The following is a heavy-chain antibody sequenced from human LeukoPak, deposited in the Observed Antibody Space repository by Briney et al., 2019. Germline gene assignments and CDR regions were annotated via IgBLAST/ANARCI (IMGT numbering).Heavy chain of an antibody. Sequence: PSETLSLTCAVSGYSISSGYYWGWIRQPPGKGLEWIGSIYHSGSTYYNPSLKSRVTISVDTSKNQFPLKLSSVTPADTAVYYCARGRSYYDSTGYAYWGQGTQVTVSS. CDR3: ARGRSYYDSTGYAY. CDR2: IYHSGST. J-gene: IGHJ4*02. D-gene: IGHD3-22*01. CDR1: GYSISSGYY. V-gene: IGHV4-38-2*01.